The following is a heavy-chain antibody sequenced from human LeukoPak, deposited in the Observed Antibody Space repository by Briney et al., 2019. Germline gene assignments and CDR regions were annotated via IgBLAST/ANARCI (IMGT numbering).Heavy chain of an antibody. D-gene: IGHD6-19*01. Sequence: GRSLRLSCAASGFTFDDYAMHWVRQAPGKGLEWGSGISWNSGSIGYADSVKGRFTISRDNAKNSLYLQMNSLRAEDTALYYCAKDTDGSGWYYFDYWGQGTLVTVSS. J-gene: IGHJ4*02. CDR3: AKDTDGSGWYYFDY. CDR2: ISWNSGSI. CDR1: GFTFDDYA. V-gene: IGHV3-9*01.